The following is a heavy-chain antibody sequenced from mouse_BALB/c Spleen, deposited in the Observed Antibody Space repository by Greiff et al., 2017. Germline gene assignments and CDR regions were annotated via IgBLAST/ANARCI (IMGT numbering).Heavy chain of an antibody. CDR1: GFTFSSYG. Sequence: EVKLEESVGGLVQPGGSLKLSCAASGFTFSSYGMSWVRQTPDKRLELVATINSNGGSTYYPDSVKGRFNISRDNAKNTLYLQMSSLKSEDTAMYYCARDGYQAWFAYWGQGTLVTVSA. D-gene: IGHD2-2*01. J-gene: IGHJ3*01. CDR3: ARDGYQAWFAY. CDR2: INSNGGST. V-gene: IGHV5-6-3*01.